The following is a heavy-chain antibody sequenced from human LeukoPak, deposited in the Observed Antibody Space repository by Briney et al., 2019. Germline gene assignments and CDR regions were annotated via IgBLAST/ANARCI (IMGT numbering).Heavy chain of an antibody. Sequence: GGSLRLSCAASGFTFRNYGMHWVRQAPGKGLEWVAVISIDGSEKYYADSVKGRFTISRDNSKNRLYLQVNSLRGDDTAVYYCANPQSRGYDYLDYWGQGTLVTVSS. CDR1: GFTFRNYG. V-gene: IGHV3-30*18. J-gene: IGHJ4*02. CDR3: ANPQSRGYDYLDY. CDR2: ISIDGSEK. D-gene: IGHD5-12*01.